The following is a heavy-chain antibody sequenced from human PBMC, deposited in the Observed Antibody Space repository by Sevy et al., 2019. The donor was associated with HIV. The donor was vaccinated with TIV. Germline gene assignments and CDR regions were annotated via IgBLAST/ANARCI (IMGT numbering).Heavy chain of an antibody. V-gene: IGHV4-59*08. CDR3: AGENAWGRGYS. J-gene: IGHJ4*02. D-gene: IGHD1-26*01. CDR2: IYYNGHI. CDR1: GGSITSLY. Sequence: SETLSLTCTVSGGSITSLYWNWIRQPPGKGLEWIANIYYNGHINYNPSLKSGVPLSLDTSKNQFSLRLGSVTAADTAMYYCAGENAWGRGYSWGQGTLVTVSS.